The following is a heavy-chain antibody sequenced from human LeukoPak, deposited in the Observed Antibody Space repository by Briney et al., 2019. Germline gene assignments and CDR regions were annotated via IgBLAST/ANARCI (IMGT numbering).Heavy chain of an antibody. V-gene: IGHV1-8*02. D-gene: IGHD3-22*01. CDR1: GYTFTSYY. Sequence: ASVKVSCKASGYTFTSYYMHWVRQAPGQGLEWVGWMNPNSGNTGYAQRFQGRVTLTRSTSISTAYMELSSLGSEDAAVYYCTRDHNYDGSGYLDFWGQGTLVTVSS. CDR2: MNPNSGNT. J-gene: IGHJ4*02. CDR3: TRDHNYDGSGYLDF.